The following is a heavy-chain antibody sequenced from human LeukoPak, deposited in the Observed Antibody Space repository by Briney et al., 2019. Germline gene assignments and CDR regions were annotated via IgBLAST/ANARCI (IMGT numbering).Heavy chain of an antibody. CDR3: ARVPPSFAAAMVTDYFDY. V-gene: IGHV3-7*01. CDR2: IKQDGSEK. CDR1: GFTVSSYW. J-gene: IGHJ4*02. Sequence: SGGSLRLSCAASGFTVSSYWMSWVRQAPGKGLEWVANIKQDGSEKCYVDSVKGRFTISRDNAKNSLYLQMNSLRAEDTAVYYCARVPPSFAAAMVTDYFDYWGQGTLVTVSS. D-gene: IGHD5-18*01.